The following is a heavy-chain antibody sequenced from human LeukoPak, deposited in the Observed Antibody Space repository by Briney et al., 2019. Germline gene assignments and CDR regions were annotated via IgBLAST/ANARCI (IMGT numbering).Heavy chain of an antibody. CDR1: GFTFSSYE. Sequence: GGSLRLSCAASGFTFSSYEMNWVRQAPGKGLEWVSYISSSGNTIYYADSVKGRFTISRDNAKNSLYLHMNSLRAEDTAVYYCAKGRKGLLFVRGVDFDYWGQGTLVTVSS. V-gene: IGHV3-48*03. D-gene: IGHD3-10*01. CDR2: ISSSGNTI. CDR3: AKGRKGLLFVRGVDFDY. J-gene: IGHJ4*02.